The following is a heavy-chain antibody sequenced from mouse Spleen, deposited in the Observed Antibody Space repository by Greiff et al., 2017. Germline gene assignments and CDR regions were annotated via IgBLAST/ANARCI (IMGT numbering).Heavy chain of an antibody. D-gene: IGHD3-2*01. V-gene: IGHV5-9*04. CDR2: ISSGGGNT. Sequence: EVQGVESGGGLVKPGGSLKLSCAASGFTFSSYTMSWVRQTPAKRLEWVATISSGGGNTYYPDSVKGRFTISRDNARNTLYLQMSSLRSEDTAMYYCARQVDSSGYAAWFAYWGQGTLVTVSA. CDR3: ARQVDSSGYAAWFAY. CDR1: GFTFSSYT. J-gene: IGHJ3*01.